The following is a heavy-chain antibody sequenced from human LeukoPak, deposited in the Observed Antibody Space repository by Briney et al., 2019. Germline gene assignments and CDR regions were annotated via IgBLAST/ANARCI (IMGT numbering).Heavy chain of an antibody. J-gene: IGHJ4*02. CDR3: ASDITTIFGVVPH. CDR2: ISSSSSYI. D-gene: IGHD3-3*01. V-gene: IGHV3-21*01. Sequence: GGSLRLSCAASGFIFSSYSMNWVRQAPGKGLEWVSSISSSSSYIYYADSVKGRFTISRDNAKNLLYLQMNSLRAEDTAVYYCASDITTIFGVVPHWGQGTLVTVSS. CDR1: GFIFSSYS.